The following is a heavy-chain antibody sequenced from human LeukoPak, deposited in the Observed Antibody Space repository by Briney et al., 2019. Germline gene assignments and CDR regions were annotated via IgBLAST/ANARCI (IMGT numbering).Heavy chain of an antibody. D-gene: IGHD5-12*01. CDR1: EFSVGSNY. Sequence: GGSLRLSCAASEFSVGSNYMTWVRQAPGKGLEWVSLIYSGGSTYYADSVKGRFTISRDNSKNTLYLQMNSLRAEDTAVYCCARGPSGYHNTGGQGTLVTVSS. CDR2: IYSGGST. CDR3: ARGPSGYHNT. V-gene: IGHV3-66*01. J-gene: IGHJ4*02.